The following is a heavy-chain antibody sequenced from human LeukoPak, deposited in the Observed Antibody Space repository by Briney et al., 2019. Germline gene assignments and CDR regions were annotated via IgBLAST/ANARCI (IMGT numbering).Heavy chain of an antibody. CDR1: GFTFSSYG. Sequence: PGGSLRLSCAASGFTFSSYGMHWVRQAPGKGLEWVAVISYDGRNKYHADSVKGRFTISRDNPKNTLYLQMNSLRAEDTAVYYCARSFYYGSGSHGMDVWGQGTTVTVSS. D-gene: IGHD3-10*01. CDR3: ARSFYYGSGSHGMDV. CDR2: ISYDGRNK. V-gene: IGHV3-30*03. J-gene: IGHJ6*02.